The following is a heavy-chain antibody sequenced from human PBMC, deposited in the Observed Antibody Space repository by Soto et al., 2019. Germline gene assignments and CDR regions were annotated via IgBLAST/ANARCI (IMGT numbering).Heavy chain of an antibody. CDR2: ILPIFGTA. V-gene: IGHV1-69*12. J-gene: IGHJ6*02. CDR1: GGTFSSYA. CDR3: AREHTAMVHPYGMDV. Sequence: QVQLVQSGAEVKKPGSSVKVSCKASGGTFSSYAISWVRQAPGQGLEWMGGILPIFGTANYAQKFHARVTITADESTSTAYMELSSLRSEDTAVYYCAREHTAMVHPYGMDVWCQGTTVTVSS. D-gene: IGHD5-18*01.